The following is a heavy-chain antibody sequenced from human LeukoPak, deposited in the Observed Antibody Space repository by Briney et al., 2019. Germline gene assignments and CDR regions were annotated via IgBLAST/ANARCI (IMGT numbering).Heavy chain of an antibody. V-gene: IGHV3-48*03. D-gene: IGHD3-10*01. CDR1: GFTFSSYE. CDR3: ARGKVVRGVFFDY. J-gene: IGHJ4*02. Sequence: PGRSLRLSCAASGFTFSSYEMNWVRQAPGKGLEWVSYISSSGSTIYYADSVKGRFTISRDNAKNSLYLQMNSLRAEDTAVYYCARGKVVRGVFFDYWGQGTLVTVSS. CDR2: ISSSGSTI.